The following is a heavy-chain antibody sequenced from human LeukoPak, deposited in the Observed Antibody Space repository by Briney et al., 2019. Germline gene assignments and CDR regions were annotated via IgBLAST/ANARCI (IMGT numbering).Heavy chain of an antibody. V-gene: IGHV4-59*01. D-gene: IGHD1-26*01. CDR1: AGSISSYY. CDR3: ARMRELPYRYAFDI. Sequence: SETLSLTCTVSAGSISSYYWSWIRQPPGKGLEWIGYIYYSGSTNYNPSLKSRVTISVDTSKNQFSLKLSSVTAADTAVYYCARMRELPYRYAFDIWGQGTMVTASS. CDR2: IYYSGST. J-gene: IGHJ3*02.